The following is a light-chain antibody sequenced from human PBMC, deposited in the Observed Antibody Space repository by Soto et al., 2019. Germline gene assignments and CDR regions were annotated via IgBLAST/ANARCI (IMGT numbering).Light chain of an antibody. J-gene: IGLJ3*02. CDR3: SSYAGSNSLV. CDR1: GSDIAVYNY. CDR2: EVS. V-gene: IGLV2-8*01. Sequence: QSALTQPPSASGSPGQSVTISCAGTGSDIAVYNYVSWYQQHPGKAPKLIIFEVSKRPSGVPDRFSGSKSGNTASLTVSGLQADDEADYSCSSYAGSNSLVFGGGTKLTVL.